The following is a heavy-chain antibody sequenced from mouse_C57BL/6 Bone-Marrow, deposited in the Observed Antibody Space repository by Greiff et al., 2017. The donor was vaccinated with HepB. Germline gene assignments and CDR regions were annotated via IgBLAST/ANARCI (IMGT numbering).Heavy chain of an antibody. CDR2: IDPENGDT. V-gene: IGHV14-4*01. CDR3: TTRVYYPPHC. J-gene: IGHJ2*01. CDR1: GFNIKDDY. Sequence: VQLQQSGAELVRPGASVKLSCTASGFNIKDDYMHWVKQRPEKGLEWIGWIDPENGDTEYASKFQGKATITADTSSNTAYLQLSSLTSEDTAVYYCTTRVYYPPHCWGQGTTLTVSS. D-gene: IGHD2-1*01.